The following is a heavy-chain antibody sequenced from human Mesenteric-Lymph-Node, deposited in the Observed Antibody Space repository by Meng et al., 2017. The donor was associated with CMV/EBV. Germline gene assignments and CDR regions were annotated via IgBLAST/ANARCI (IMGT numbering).Heavy chain of an antibody. J-gene: IGHJ4*02. D-gene: IGHD2-2*01. CDR1: GFTFSSYG. V-gene: IGHV3-33*01. CDR2: IWYDGSNK. CDR3: ARDHPSTRYYFDY. Sequence: AASGFTFSSYGMHWVRQAPGKGLEWVAVIWYDGSNKYYADSVKGRFTISRDNSKNTLYLQMNSLRAEDTAVYYCARDHPSTRYYFDYWGQGTLVTVSS.